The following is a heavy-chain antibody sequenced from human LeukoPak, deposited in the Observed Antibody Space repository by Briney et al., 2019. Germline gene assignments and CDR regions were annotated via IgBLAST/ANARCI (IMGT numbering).Heavy chain of an antibody. CDR3: ASFPTTVTTNFDY. CDR1: GGSISSYY. CDR2: IYYSGST. Sequence: SETLSLTCTVSGGSISSYYWSWIRQPPGKGLEWIGYIYYSGSTNYNPSLKSRVTISVDTSKNQFSLRLSSVTAADTAVYYCASFPTTVTTNFDYWGQGTLVTVSS. J-gene: IGHJ4*02. D-gene: IGHD4-17*01. V-gene: IGHV4-59*01.